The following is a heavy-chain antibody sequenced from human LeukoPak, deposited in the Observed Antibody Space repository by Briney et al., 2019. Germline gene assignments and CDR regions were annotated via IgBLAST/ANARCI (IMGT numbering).Heavy chain of an antibody. Sequence: ASVKVSCKASGGTFSSYAISWVRQAPGQGLEWMGRIIPILGIANYAQKFQGRVTITADKSTSTVYMELSSLRSEDTAVYYCARLPGGYGMDVWGQGTTVTVSS. CDR3: ARLPGGYGMDV. CDR1: GGTFSSYA. J-gene: IGHJ6*02. V-gene: IGHV1-69*04. CDR2: IIPILGIA.